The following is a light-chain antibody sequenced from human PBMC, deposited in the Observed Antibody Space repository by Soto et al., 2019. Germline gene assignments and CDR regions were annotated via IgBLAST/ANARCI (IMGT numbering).Light chain of an antibody. CDR3: SSYTYSNTPDVV. J-gene: IGLJ2*01. Sequence: QSALTQPASVSGSPGQSITISCTGTTSDVGGYNCVSWYQQHPGKAPKLMIYDVSYRPSGVSNRFSGSKSGNTASLTISGLQAEDEADYYCSSYTYSNTPDVVFGGGTKLTVL. CDR1: TSDVGGYNC. CDR2: DVS. V-gene: IGLV2-14*01.